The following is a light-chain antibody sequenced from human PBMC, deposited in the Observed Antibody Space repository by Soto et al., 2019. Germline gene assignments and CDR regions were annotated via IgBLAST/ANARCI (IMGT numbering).Light chain of an antibody. CDR3: QAYDSSLTGSYV. Sequence: QSVLTQPPSVSGAPGQTVTISCTGKSSNIGAGYDVHWYQQYPGTAPRPLIYGNRNRPSGVPDRFPGSKSGTSASLAIIGLRAEDEADYYCQAYDSSLTGSYVFGTGTKV. V-gene: IGLV1-40*01. CDR2: GNR. CDR1: SSNIGAGYD. J-gene: IGLJ1*01.